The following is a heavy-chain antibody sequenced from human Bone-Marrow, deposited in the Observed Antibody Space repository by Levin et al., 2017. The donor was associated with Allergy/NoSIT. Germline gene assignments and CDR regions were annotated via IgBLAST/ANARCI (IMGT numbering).Heavy chain of an antibody. J-gene: IGHJ6*03. CDR1: GGSFSGSY. CDR3: ARARRVLDTKYYYYYYYMDV. D-gene: IGHD5-24*01. V-gene: IGHV4-34*01. CDR2: INHNGIA. Sequence: SQTLSLTCAVYGGSFSGSYWSWIRQPPGKGLQWIGEINHNGIANSNPSLMSRVTMSVDTSKNQFSLKMSSVTAADTAVYYCARARRVLDTKYYYYYYYMDVWGTGTTVTVSS.